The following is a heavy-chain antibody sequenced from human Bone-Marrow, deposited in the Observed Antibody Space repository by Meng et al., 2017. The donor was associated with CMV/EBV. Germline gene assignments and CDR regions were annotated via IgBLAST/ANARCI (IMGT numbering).Heavy chain of an antibody. CDR1: GFSFNNYA. CDR2: ISGSGHST. CDR3: AKGYTRWDYFDF. J-gene: IGHJ4*02. Sequence: GESLKISCAASGFSFNNYAMSWVRQAPGKGLEWVSAISGSGHSTYYTDSVKGRFSISRDNSKFELYLQMDSLRVEDTAIYYCAKGYTRWDYFDFWGQGTLVTV. V-gene: IGHV3-23*01. D-gene: IGHD1-1*01.